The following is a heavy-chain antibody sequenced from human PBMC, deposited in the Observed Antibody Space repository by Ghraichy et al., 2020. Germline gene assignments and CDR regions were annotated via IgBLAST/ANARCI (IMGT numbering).Heavy chain of an antibody. V-gene: IGHV3-74*01. CDR1: GFTLSSHW. J-gene: IGHJ4*02. CDR3: VRDRTVAGTGPHFDY. CDR2: IHPDGSDT. D-gene: IGHD6-13*01. Sequence: GGSLRLSCAVSGFTLSSHWMHWVRQAPGKGLVWVSRIHPDGSDTTYADSVKGQFTISRDNAENMVYLQMNSLRAEDAAVYYCVRDRTVAGTGPHFDYWGQGTLVTVSS.